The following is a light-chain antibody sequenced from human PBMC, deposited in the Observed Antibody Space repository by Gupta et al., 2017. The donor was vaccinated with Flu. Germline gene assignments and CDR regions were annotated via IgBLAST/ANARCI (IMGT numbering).Light chain of an antibody. V-gene: IGLV1-40*01. CDR2: GNK. J-gene: IGLJ2*01. Sequence: QSVLTQPPSVSGAPGQRVTISCTGSSSNIGVGFDVHWYQHVPGTAPKLLIYGNKNRPSGVPDRFSGSKSGTSASLAITGLQAEDEADYYCQSYDRIRGGVVFGGGTKLTVL. CDR1: SSNIGVGFD. CDR3: QSYDRIRGGVV.